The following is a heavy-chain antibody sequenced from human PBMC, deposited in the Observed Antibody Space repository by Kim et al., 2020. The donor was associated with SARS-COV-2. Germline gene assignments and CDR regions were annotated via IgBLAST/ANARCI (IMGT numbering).Heavy chain of an antibody. CDR1: GFTFSSYG. D-gene: IGHD3-3*01. V-gene: IGHV3-33*01. CDR3: ARDIEYNDFWSGYGDY. CDR2: IWYDGSNK. Sequence: GGSLRLSCEASGFTFSSYGMHWVRQAPGKGLEWVAAIWYDGSNKYYADSVKGRLTISRDNAKNTLYLQMNSLRVEDTAVYYCARDIEYNDFWSGYGDYWGQGTLVTVSS. J-gene: IGHJ4*02.